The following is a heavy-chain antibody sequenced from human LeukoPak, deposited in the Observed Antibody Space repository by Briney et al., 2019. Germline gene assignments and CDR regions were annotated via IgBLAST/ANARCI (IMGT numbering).Heavy chain of an antibody. Sequence: ATVKVSCKASGYTFTSYYMHWVRHPPRQGLEWMGIINPSGGSTSYAQKFQGRVTMTRDTSTSTVYMELSSLRSEDTAVYYCARSLGIAAAGNDYWGQGALVTVSS. CDR3: ARSLGIAAAGNDY. CDR1: GYTFTSYY. J-gene: IGHJ4*02. D-gene: IGHD6-13*01. V-gene: IGHV1-46*01. CDR2: INPSGGST.